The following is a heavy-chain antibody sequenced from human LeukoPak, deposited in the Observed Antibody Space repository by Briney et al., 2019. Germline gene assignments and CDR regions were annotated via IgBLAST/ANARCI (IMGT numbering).Heavy chain of an antibody. V-gene: IGHV1-2*02. CDR3: ARDVTITMLRGLYNWFDP. Sequence: EASVKVSCKTSGYTFTGYYIHWVRQAPGQGLEWMGWINPNSGDTNYAQKFQGRVSMTGDTSISTAYMELSRLRSDDTAVYYCARDVTITMLRGLYNWFDPWGQGTRVTVSS. J-gene: IGHJ5*02. CDR1: GYTFTGYY. CDR2: INPNSGDT. D-gene: IGHD3-10*01.